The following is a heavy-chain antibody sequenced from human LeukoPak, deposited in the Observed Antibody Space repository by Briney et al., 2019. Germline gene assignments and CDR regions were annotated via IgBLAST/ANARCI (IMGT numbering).Heavy chain of an antibody. CDR3: ARERKLYVVVPAAREFDY. CDR1: GGSFSGYY. D-gene: IGHD2-2*01. Sequence: PSETLSLTCAVYGGSFSGYYWSWIRQPPGKGLEWIGEINHSGSTNYNPSLKSRVTISVDTSKNQFSLKLSSVTAADTAVYYCARERKLYVVVPAAREFDYWGQGTLITVSS. CDR2: INHSGST. J-gene: IGHJ4*02. V-gene: IGHV4-34*01.